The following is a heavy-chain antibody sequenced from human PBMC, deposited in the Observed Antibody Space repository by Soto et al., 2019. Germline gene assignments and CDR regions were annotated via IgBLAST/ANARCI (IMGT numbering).Heavy chain of an antibody. J-gene: IGHJ6*02. CDR2: INHSGST. Sequence: QVQLQQWGAGLLKPSETLSLTYAVYGGSFSGYYWSWIRQPPGKGLEWIGEINHSGSTNYNPSLKSRVTISVDTSKNQFSLKLSSVTAADTAVYYCARGRGAYYYYGMDVWGQGTTVTVSS. D-gene: IGHD1-26*01. V-gene: IGHV4-34*01. CDR1: GGSFSGYY. CDR3: ARGRGAYYYYGMDV.